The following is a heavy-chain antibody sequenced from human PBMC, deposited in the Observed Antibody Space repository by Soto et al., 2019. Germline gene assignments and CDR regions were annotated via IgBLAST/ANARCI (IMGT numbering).Heavy chain of an antibody. J-gene: IGHJ4*02. Sequence: EVQLVESGGSLVQPGGSLSLSCEASRFTFSDYRMSWVRQAPGKGLEWVAHINQDGTENYYVDSVKGRFTISRDNAKNSLDLQMNSLIVEDTAVYYCARRSSTVAGWGSFHSWGQGNMVTFSA. D-gene: IGHD6-19*01. V-gene: IGHV3-7*01. CDR2: INQDGTEN. CDR1: RFTFSDYR. CDR3: ARRSSTVAGWGSFHS.